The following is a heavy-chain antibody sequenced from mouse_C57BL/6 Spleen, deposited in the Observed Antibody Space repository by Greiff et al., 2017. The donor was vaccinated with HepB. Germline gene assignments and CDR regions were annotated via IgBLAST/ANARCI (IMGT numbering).Heavy chain of an antibody. V-gene: IGHV8-12*01. D-gene: IGHD2-2*01. J-gene: IGHJ3*01. CDR3: ARSHLYGYDGAY. CDR1: GFSLSTSGMG. CDR2: IYWDDDK. Sequence: QVTLKESGPGILQSSQTLSLTCSFSGFSLSTSGMGVSWIRQPSGKGLEWLAHIYWDDDKRYNPSLKSRLTISKDTSRNQVFLKITSVDTADTATYYCARSHLYGYDGAYWGQGTLVTVSA.